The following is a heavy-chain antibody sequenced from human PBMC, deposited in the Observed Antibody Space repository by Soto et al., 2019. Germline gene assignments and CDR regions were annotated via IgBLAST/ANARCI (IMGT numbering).Heavy chain of an antibody. CDR1: GYTLTELS. D-gene: IGHD5-12*01. CDR3: ATDYGRWLQQRVFDY. Sequence: GASVKVSCKVSGYTLTELSMHWVRQAPGKGLEWMGGFDPEDGETIYAQKFQGRVTMTEDTSTDTAYMELSSLRSEDTAVYYCATDYGRWLQQRVFDYWGQGTLVTVSS. J-gene: IGHJ4*02. V-gene: IGHV1-24*01. CDR2: FDPEDGET.